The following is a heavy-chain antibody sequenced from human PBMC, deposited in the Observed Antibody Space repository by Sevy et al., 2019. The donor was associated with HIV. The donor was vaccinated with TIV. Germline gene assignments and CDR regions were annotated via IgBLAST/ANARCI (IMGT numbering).Heavy chain of an antibody. CDR1: GFTFSNAW. CDR2: IKSKTDGGTT. J-gene: IGHJ6*03. D-gene: IGHD6-13*01. CDR3: ASGRLSSSWNPPYYYYYYMDV. Sequence: GGSLRLSCAASGFTFSNAWMSWVRQAPGKGLEWVGRIKSKTDGGTTEYAAPLKGRFTISRDDSKNTLYLQMNSLKTEDTAVYYCASGRLSSSWNPPYYYYYYMDVWGKGTTVTVSS. V-gene: IGHV3-15*01.